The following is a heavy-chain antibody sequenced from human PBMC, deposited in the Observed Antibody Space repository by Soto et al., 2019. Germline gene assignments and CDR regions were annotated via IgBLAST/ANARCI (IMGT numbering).Heavy chain of an antibody. V-gene: IGHV1-69*01. Sequence: QVQLVQSGAEVKKPGSSVKVSCKASGGTFSSYAMSWVRQAPGQGLEWMGGIIPIFGTANYAQKFQGRVTITADEDTGTAYMELSSVRSEDTAVYYCGRDRRNWNMPARGYYGMDVWGQGSTVTVTS. CDR3: GRDRRNWNMPARGYYGMDV. CDR1: GGTFSSYA. CDR2: IIPIFGTA. J-gene: IGHJ6*02. D-gene: IGHD1-1*01.